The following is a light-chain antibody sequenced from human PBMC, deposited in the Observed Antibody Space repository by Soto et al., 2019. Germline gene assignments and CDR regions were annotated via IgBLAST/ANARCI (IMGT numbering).Light chain of an antibody. CDR3: QQYNSYPYT. Sequence: DIQMTQSPSTLSASVGDRVTITCRASQSISSWLAWYQQKPGKAPKLLIYDASSLESGVPSRFSGSGSGTEFTLTISSLQPDDFATYYCQQYNSYPYTISQGTMLESK. CDR2: DAS. J-gene: IGKJ2*01. CDR1: QSISSW. V-gene: IGKV1-5*01.